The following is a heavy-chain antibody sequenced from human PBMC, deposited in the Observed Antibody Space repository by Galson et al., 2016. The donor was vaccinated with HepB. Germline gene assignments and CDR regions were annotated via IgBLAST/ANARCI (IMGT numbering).Heavy chain of an antibody. CDR3: AVMAVAGYDY. V-gene: IGHV4-4*02. CDR1: GDYITNNKW. CDR2: ISHVGRT. Sequence: SETLSLTCVVSGDYITNNKWWVWVRQSPGRGLDWMGEISHVGRTQYNPSLESRVTMSIDKPKNQLSLQLPPVTAADTAVYYGAVMAVAGYDYWGQGTLVTVSS. D-gene: IGHD6-19*01. J-gene: IGHJ4*02.